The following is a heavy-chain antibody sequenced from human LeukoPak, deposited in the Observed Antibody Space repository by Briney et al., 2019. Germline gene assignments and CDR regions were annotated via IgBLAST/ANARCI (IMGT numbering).Heavy chain of an antibody. CDR3: ARGQGTGTTHAFDI. Sequence: ASVKVSCKASGYTFTSYDINWVRQATGQGLEWMGWTNPNSGNTGYAQKFQGRVTITRNTSISTAYMELSSLRSEDTAVYYCARGQGTGTTHAFDIWGQGTMVTVSS. V-gene: IGHV1-8*01. J-gene: IGHJ3*02. CDR1: GYTFTSYD. D-gene: IGHD1-7*01. CDR2: TNPNSGNT.